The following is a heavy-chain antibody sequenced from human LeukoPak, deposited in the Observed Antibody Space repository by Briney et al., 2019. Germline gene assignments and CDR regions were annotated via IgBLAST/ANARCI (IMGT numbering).Heavy chain of an antibody. Sequence: GGSLRLSCAASGFTFSSYWMSWVRQAPGKGLEWVANINQDGSEKYYVDSVKGRFTISRDNAKNSLYLQMNSLRAEDTAVYYCTRVGYSGYFNFDYWGQGTLVTVSS. CDR1: GFTFSSYW. V-gene: IGHV3-7*01. D-gene: IGHD5-12*01. CDR3: TRVGYSGYFNFDY. J-gene: IGHJ4*02. CDR2: INQDGSEK.